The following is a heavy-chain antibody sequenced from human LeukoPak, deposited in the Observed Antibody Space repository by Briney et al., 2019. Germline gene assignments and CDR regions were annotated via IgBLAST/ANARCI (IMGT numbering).Heavy chain of an antibody. CDR1: GYTFTSYY. D-gene: IGHD4-17*01. CDR3: ARIPTVTFFDY. J-gene: IGHJ4*02. Sequence: ASVKVPCKASGYTFTSYYMHWVRQAPGQGLEWMGIINPSGGSTSYAQKFQGRVTMTRDTSISTAYMELSRLRSDDTAVYYCARIPTVTFFDYWGQGTLVTVSS. V-gene: IGHV1-46*01. CDR2: INPSGGST.